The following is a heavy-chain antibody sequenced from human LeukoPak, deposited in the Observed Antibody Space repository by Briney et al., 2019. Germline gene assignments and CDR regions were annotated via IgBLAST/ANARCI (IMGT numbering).Heavy chain of an antibody. CDR1: GFTFSSYG. J-gene: IGHJ4*02. Sequence: GGSLRLSCAASGFTFSSYGMHWVRQAPGKGLEWVAFIRYDGSNKYYADSVKGRFTISRDNSKNTLYLQMNSLRAEDTAVYYCARDKGYCSGGSCYAIDYWGQGTLVTVSS. D-gene: IGHD2-15*01. V-gene: IGHV3-30*02. CDR2: IRYDGSNK. CDR3: ARDKGYCSGGSCYAIDY.